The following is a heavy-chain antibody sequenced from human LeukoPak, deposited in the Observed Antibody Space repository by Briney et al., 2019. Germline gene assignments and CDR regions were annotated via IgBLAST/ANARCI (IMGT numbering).Heavy chain of an antibody. CDR1: GGTFSSYA. D-gene: IGHD2-15*01. CDR3: ASRWRDQNDY. J-gene: IGHJ4*02. Sequence: SVKVSCKASGGTFSSYAISWVRQAPGQGLEWMGGIIPIYVTANYAQNFQGRVTITADKSTSTAYMELSSLRSEDTAVYYCASRWRDQNDYWGQGTLVTVSS. CDR2: IIPIYVTA. V-gene: IGHV1-69*06.